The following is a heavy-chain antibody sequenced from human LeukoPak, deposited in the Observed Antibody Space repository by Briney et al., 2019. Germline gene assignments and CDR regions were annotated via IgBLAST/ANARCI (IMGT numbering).Heavy chain of an antibody. D-gene: IGHD3-16*01. CDR3: ARGGGLDV. Sequence: GGSLRLSCAASGFTFSSFWMNWVRQAPGKGLEWVASINHNGNVNYYVDSVKGRFTISRDNAKNSLYLQMSNLRAEDTAVYFCARGGGLDVWGQGATVTVSS. CDR2: INHNGNVN. V-gene: IGHV3-7*03. J-gene: IGHJ6*02. CDR1: GFTFSSFW.